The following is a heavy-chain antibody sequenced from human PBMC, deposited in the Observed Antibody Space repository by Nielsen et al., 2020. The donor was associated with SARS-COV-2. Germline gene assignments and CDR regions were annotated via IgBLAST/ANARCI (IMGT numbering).Heavy chain of an antibody. CDR3: ARDWSRAFDV. Sequence: GESLKISCAASGFTFSSLWMSWVRQVPGKGLEWVADIKPDGSEKFYVDSVKGRFTISRDNAKNSMSLQMNRLRVEDTAVYYCARDWSRAFDVWGQGTMVTVSS. J-gene: IGHJ3*01. CDR1: GFTFSSLW. V-gene: IGHV3-7*01. CDR2: IKPDGSEK.